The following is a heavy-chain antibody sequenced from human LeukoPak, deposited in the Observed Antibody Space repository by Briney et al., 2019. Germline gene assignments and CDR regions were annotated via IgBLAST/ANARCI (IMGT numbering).Heavy chain of an antibody. CDR3: TRVLSDSSSAKFDY. CDR1: GFAFSGSA. CDR2: IRSKANSYAT. D-gene: IGHD6-13*01. Sequence: GGSLRLSCAASGFAFSGSAMHWVRQASGKGLEWVGRIRSKANSYATAYAASVKGRFTISRDDSKNTAYLQMNSLKTEDTAVYYCTRVLSDSSSAKFDYWGQGTLVTVSS. J-gene: IGHJ4*02. V-gene: IGHV3-73*01.